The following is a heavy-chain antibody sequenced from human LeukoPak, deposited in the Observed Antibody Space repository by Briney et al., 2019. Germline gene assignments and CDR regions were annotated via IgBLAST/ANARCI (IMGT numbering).Heavy chain of an antibody. CDR1: GGSFSGYY. Sequence: PSETLSLTCAVYGGSFSGYYWSWIRQPPGKGLEWIGEINHSGSTNYNPSLKSRVTISVDTSKNQLSLNLRSVAAADTAVYYCARHFRYYPPYRYFDYWGQGTLVTVSS. CDR3: ARHFRYYPPYRYFDY. J-gene: IGHJ4*02. CDR2: INHSGST. D-gene: IGHD3-22*01. V-gene: IGHV4-34*01.